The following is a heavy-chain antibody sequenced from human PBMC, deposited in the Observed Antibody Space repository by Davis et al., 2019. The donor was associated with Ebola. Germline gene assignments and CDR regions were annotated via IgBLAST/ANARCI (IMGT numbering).Heavy chain of an antibody. V-gene: IGHV3-74*01. J-gene: IGHJ5*02. Sequence: HTGGSLRLSCAASGFTFSSYWMHWVRQAPGKGLVWVSRINSDGSSTSYADSVKGRFTISRDNAKNTLYLQMNSLRAEDTAVYYCARAFKGFAVAGTKWFDPWGQGTLVTVSS. CDR2: INSDGSST. D-gene: IGHD6-19*01. CDR3: ARAFKGFAVAGTKWFDP. CDR1: GFTFSSYW.